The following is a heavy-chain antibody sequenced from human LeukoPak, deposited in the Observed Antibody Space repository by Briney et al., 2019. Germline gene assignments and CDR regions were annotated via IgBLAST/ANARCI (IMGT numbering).Heavy chain of an antibody. D-gene: IGHD3-16*01. CDR3: ARLHALGAEEFDP. J-gene: IGHJ5*02. CDR1: GGSITGYY. V-gene: IGHV4-59*12. Sequence: SETLSLTCTVSGGSITGYYWSWLRQPPGKGLEWIGYIHYTGSTNYNPSLNSRITVSVDTPNNQFSLRLTSMTATDTAVYYCARLHALGAEEFDPWGQGALVTVSS. CDR2: IHYTGST.